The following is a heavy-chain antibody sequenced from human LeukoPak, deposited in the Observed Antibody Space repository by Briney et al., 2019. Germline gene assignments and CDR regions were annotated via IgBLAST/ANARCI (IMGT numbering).Heavy chain of an antibody. D-gene: IGHD6-13*01. Sequence: GASVKVSCKASGGTFSSYAISWVRQAPGQGLEWMGGIIPIFGTVNYAQKFQGRVTITADESTSTAYMELSSLRSEDTAVYYCARSPAGAAAGTYYFDYWGQGTLVTVSS. V-gene: IGHV1-69*13. CDR2: IIPIFGTV. J-gene: IGHJ4*02. CDR1: GGTFSSYA. CDR3: ARSPAGAAAGTYYFDY.